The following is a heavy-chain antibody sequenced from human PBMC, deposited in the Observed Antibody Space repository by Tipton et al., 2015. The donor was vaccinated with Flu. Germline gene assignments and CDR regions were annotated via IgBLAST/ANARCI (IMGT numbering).Heavy chain of an antibody. D-gene: IGHD2-8*01. CDR3: ARVGPYCTSGVCYSIYPPKYGMAV. CDR1: GYTFTGYY. V-gene: IGHV1-2*02. Sequence: QLVQSGAEVKKPGASVKVSCKASGYTFTGYYMHWVRQAPGQGLEWMGWINSNSGGTNYAQKFQGRVTMTSDTSISTAYMELSRLKSDDTAVYYCARVGPYCTSGVCYSIYPPKYGMAVWGQGTTVTVSS. J-gene: IGHJ6*02. CDR2: INSNSGGT.